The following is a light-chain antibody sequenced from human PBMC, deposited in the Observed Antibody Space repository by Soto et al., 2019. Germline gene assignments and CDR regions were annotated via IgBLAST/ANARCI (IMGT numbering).Light chain of an antibody. CDR1: QGMNSY. CDR3: QNYKSLSRRFGRA. J-gene: IGKJ1*01. Sequence: DVQLTQSQSSLSAAVGDRISITCRARQGMNSYVAWYQQKPGRSPTILIYAASTVESGVPSRFSGSGSDTDFTLTISCLQPEDAGIYYCQNYKSLSRRFGRAFGQRTKVEIK. CDR2: AAS. V-gene: IGKV1-27*01.